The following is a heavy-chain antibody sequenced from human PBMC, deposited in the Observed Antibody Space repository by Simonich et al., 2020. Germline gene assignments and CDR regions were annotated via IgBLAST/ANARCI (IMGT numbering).Heavy chain of an antibody. CDR3: ARNGLVGILKAFDI. D-gene: IGHD2-21*01. Sequence: QVQLVQSGAEVKKPGASVKVSCKASGYNFTGYYMHWVRQGPGQGSKWMGWINPNRGGANYSQKFKGRVTITRDTSISTAYMELSRLRSDDTAVYYCARNGLVGILKAFDIWGQGTMVTVSS. CDR2: INPNRGGA. J-gene: IGHJ3*02. CDR1: GYNFTGYY. V-gene: IGHV1-2*02.